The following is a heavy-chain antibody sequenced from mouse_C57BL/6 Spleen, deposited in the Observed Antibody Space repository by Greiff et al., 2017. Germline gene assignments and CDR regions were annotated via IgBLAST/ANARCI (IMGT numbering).Heavy chain of an antibody. CDR2: IDPETGGT. V-gene: IGHV1-15*01. D-gene: IGHD2-5*01. J-gene: IGHJ3*01. Sequence: QVQLKESGAELVRPGASVTLSCKASGYTFTDYEMHWVKQTPVHGLEWIGAIDPETGGTAYNQKFKGKAILTADKSSSTAYMELRSLTSEDSAVYYCTRGGSNYVGFAYWGQGTLVTVSA. CDR1: GYTFTDYE. CDR3: TRGGSNYVGFAY.